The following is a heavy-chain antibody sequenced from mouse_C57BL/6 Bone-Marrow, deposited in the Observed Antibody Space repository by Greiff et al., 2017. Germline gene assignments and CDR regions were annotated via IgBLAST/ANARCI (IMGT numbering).Heavy chain of an antibody. V-gene: IGHV1-69*01. CDR1: GYTFTSYW. Sequence: QVQLQQPGAELVMPGASVKLSCKASGYTFTSYWMHWVKQRPGQGLEWIGEIDPSDSYTNYNQKFKGKSTLTAATSSSTAYMQLSSLSSDDSAVYYCAIYYERDYWGQGTTLTVSS. J-gene: IGHJ2*01. D-gene: IGHD2-4*01. CDR2: IDPSDSYT. CDR3: AIYYERDY.